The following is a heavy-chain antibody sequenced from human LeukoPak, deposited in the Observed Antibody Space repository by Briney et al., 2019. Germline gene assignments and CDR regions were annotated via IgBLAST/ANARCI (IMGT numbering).Heavy chain of an antibody. CDR1: GGSISSYY. J-gene: IGHJ6*02. CDR2: IYYSGST. Sequence: SETLSLTCTVSGGSISSYYWSWIRQPPGKGLEWIGYIYYSGSTNYNPSLKSRVTISVDTSKNQFSLQLSSVTAADTAVYYCAGKYCSSTSCYLPYYYYYGMDVWGQGTTVTVSS. V-gene: IGHV4-59*01. CDR3: AGKYCSSTSCYLPYYYYYGMDV. D-gene: IGHD2-2*01.